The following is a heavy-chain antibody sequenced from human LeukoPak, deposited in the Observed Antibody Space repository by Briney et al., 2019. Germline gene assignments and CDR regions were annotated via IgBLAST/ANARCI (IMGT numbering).Heavy chain of an antibody. J-gene: IGHJ5*02. CDR1: GGTFSSYA. D-gene: IGHD6-19*01. CDR3: ARVAVAGDLLNCFDP. V-gene: IGHV1-69*13. CDR2: IIPIFGTA. Sequence: GASVKVSCKASGGTFSSYAIILVRQAPAQGLEWMGGIIPIFGTANYAQKFQGRVTITADESTSTAYMELSSLRSEDTAVYYCARVAVAGDLLNCFDPWGQGTLVTVSS.